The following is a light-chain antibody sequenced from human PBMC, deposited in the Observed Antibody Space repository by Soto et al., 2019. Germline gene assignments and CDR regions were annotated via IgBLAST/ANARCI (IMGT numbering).Light chain of an antibody. CDR2: AAS. V-gene: IGKV1-6*01. CDR1: QDIGNT. CDR3: LQYYNFSWT. Sequence: CRASQDIGNTLAWYQQKPGEAPKLLIFAASNLQSGVPSRFSGSGSVTDFTLAITGLQPEDFATYYCLQYYNFSWTFGQGTKVDIK. J-gene: IGKJ1*01.